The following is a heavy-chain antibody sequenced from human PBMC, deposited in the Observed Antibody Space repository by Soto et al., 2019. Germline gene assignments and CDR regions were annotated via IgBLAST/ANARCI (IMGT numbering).Heavy chain of an antibody. J-gene: IGHJ5*02. CDR1: GGSISSSSYY. CDR3: ARRFLEWPLNWFDP. Sequence: PSETLSLTCTVSGGSISSSSYYWGWIHQPPGKGLEWIGSIYYSGSTYYNPSLKSRVTISVDTSKNQFSLKLSSVTAADTAVYYCARRFLEWPLNWFDPWGQGTLVTVSS. CDR2: IYYSGST. V-gene: IGHV4-39*01. D-gene: IGHD3-3*01.